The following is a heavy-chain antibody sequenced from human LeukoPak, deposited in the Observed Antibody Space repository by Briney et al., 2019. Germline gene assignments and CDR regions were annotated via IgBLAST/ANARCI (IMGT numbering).Heavy chain of an antibody. CDR2: MSYDTRNE. V-gene: IGHV3-30*04. CDR1: GFTFYNFA. CDR3: ARGASMLFGEI. Sequence: GRSLRLACAASGFTFYNFAMHWVRQAPGKGLEWVAVMSYDTRNEYYADSVKGRFTISRDNSKNTLYLQIHTLRPDDTAVYYCARGASMLFGEIWGQGTKVTVSS. J-gene: IGHJ3*02. D-gene: IGHD3-10*01.